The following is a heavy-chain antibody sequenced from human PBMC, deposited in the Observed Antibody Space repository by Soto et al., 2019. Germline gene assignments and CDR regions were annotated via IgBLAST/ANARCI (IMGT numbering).Heavy chain of an antibody. Sequence: PGGSLRLSCAASGFTFSSYAMSWVRQAPGKGLEWVSVISGSGGNTFCADSVKGRFTISRDNSKNTLYLQMSSLRAEDTAVYYCAKDSTIIVVEFDSWGQGALVTVSS. V-gene: IGHV3-23*01. CDR2: ISGSGGNT. D-gene: IGHD3-22*01. J-gene: IGHJ4*02. CDR3: AKDSTIIVVEFDS. CDR1: GFTFSSYA.